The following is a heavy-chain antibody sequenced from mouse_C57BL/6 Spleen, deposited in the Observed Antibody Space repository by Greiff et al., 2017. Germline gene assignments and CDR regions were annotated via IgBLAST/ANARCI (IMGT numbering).Heavy chain of an antibody. D-gene: IGHD2-10*02. V-gene: IGHV1-78*01. CDR3: ALYGNRWAMDD. J-gene: IGHJ4*01. Sequence: QVQLQQSDAELVKPGASLTISCKVSGYTFTDRTIHWMKRRLEQGLEGIGYIYPRDGSSKYNEKFKCKATLTADKTSSTVYMQLNSLTSEDSAVYFCALYGNRWAMDDWGQGTSVTVSS. CDR2: IYPRDGSS. CDR1: GYTFTDRT.